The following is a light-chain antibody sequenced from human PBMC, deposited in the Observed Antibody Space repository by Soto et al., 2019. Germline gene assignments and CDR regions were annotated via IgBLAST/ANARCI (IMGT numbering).Light chain of an antibody. CDR1: QRIDKNY. J-gene: IGKJ3*01. CDR3: QQHGASIT. V-gene: IGKV3-20*01. Sequence: EIVLTQSPGTLSLFPGRRATLSCRASQRIDKNYLAWYQQKPGQAPRLLIFDASRRATGIPDRFSGSGSGTDFTLTISRLEPEDFAVYYCQQHGASITFGPGTKVDIK. CDR2: DAS.